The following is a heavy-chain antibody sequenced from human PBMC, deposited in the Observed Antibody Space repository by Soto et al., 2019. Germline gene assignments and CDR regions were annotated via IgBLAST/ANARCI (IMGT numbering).Heavy chain of an antibody. D-gene: IGHD3-16*01. CDR3: ARGGIMIAFRGVSARSYCDC. J-gene: IGHJ4*02. CDR2: ISAYNGNT. CDR1: GYTFTSYG. Sequence: ASVKVSCKASGYTFTSYGISWVRQAPGQGLEWMGWISAYNGNTNYAQKLQGRVTMTTDTSTSTAYMELRSLRSDDTAVYYCARGGIMIAFRGVSARSYCDCWGKGSLVAVAS. V-gene: IGHV1-18*04.